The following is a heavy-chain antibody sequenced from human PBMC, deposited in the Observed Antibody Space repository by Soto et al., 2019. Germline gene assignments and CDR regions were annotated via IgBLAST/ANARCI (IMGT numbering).Heavy chain of an antibody. CDR2: ISGGGVSA. CDR1: GFTFSNYA. CDR3: AEESKRGPYFDYYYMDV. Sequence: EVQLLESGGGLVQPGGSLRLSCAASGFTFSNYAMNWVRQAAGKGLEWVSTISGGGVSAYYAESVRGRFTISRDNSKNPLDLQMNSLKAEDTGGLYRAEESKRGPYFDYYYMDVWGRGATVTVSS. J-gene: IGHJ6*03. V-gene: IGHV3-23*01.